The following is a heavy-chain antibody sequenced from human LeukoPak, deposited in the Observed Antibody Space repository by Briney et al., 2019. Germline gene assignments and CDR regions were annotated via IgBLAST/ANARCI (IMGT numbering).Heavy chain of an antibody. CDR3: ARSDTRIAVAGDY. CDR2: ISSSGSTI. CDR1: GFTFSGYY. Sequence: PGGSLRLSCAASGFTFSGYYMSWIRQAPGKGLEWVSYISSSGSTIYYADSVKGRFTISRDNAKNSLYLQMNSLRAEDTAVYYCARSDTRIAVAGDYWGQGTLVTVSS. D-gene: IGHD6-19*01. J-gene: IGHJ4*02. V-gene: IGHV3-11*01.